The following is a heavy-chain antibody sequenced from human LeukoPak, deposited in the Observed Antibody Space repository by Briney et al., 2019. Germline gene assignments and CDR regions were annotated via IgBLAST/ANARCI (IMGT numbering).Heavy chain of an antibody. V-gene: IGHV3-7*02. CDR2: IRQDGGGK. CDR1: GFIFSSSW. J-gene: IGHJ4*02. D-gene: IGHD1-20*01. CDR3: ATSPYNWNDLAPDY. Sequence: GGSLRLSCAASGFIFSSSWMSWVRQAPGKGLEWVANIRQDGGGKNYVDSVKGRFTISRDNAKNSPYLQMNSLRAEDTAVYYCATSPYNWNDLAPDYWGQGTLVTVSS.